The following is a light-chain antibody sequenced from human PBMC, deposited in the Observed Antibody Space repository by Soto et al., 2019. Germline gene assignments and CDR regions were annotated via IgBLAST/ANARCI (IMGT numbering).Light chain of an antibody. V-gene: IGKV1-39*01. J-gene: IGKJ4*01. CDR3: QQSYNTPLT. Sequence: DLQMTQSPSSLSASVGDRVTITCRASQSISSSLNWYQQKPGKPPKLLIYTASTLQSGVPSRFSGSVSGTDFTLTISSLQPEDFATYYCQQSYNTPLTFGGGTKVEIQ. CDR2: TAS. CDR1: QSISSS.